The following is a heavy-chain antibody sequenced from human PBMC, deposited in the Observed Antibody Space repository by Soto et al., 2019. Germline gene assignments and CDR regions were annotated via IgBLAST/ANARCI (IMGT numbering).Heavy chain of an antibody. D-gene: IGHD3-10*01. V-gene: IGHV1-69*01. CDR3: ARGPFRPSAMDV. CDR2: TIPALGKT. J-gene: IGHJ6*02. Sequence: VRQAPGQGLEWMGGTIPALGKTHYIEKFQGRVTITVDDATRTVYMEVRDLTSEDTAIYYCARGPFRPSAMDVWGQGTTVTVSS.